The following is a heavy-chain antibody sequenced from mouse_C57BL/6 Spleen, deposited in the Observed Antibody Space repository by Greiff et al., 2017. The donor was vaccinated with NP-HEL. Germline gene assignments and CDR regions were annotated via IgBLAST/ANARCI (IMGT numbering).Heavy chain of an antibody. CDR1: GYAFSSYW. J-gene: IGHJ4*01. V-gene: IGHV1-80*01. Sequence: VKLMESGAELVKPGASVKISCKASGYAFSSYWMNWVKQRPGKGLEWIGQIYPGDGDTNYNGKFKGKATLTADKSSSTAYMQLSSLTSEDSAVYFCAREGDSDAYAMDYWGQGTSVTVSS. CDR2: IYPGDGDT. CDR3: AREGDSDAYAMDY.